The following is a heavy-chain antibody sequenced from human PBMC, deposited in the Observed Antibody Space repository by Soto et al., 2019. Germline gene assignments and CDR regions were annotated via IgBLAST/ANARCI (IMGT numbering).Heavy chain of an antibody. CDR3: ARDGHCSGGSCYSEDAFDI. CDR1: GFTFSSYG. Sequence: QVQLVESGGGVVQPGRSLRLSCAASGFTFSSYGMHWVRQAPGKGLEWVAVIWYDGSNKYYADSVKGRFTISRDNSKNTLYLQMNSLRAEDTAVYYCARDGHCSGGSCYSEDAFDIWGQGTMVTVSS. J-gene: IGHJ3*02. D-gene: IGHD2-15*01. V-gene: IGHV3-33*01. CDR2: IWYDGSNK.